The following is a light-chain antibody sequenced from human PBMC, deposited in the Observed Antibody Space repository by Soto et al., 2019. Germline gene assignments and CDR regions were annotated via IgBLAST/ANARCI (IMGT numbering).Light chain of an antibody. CDR3: LQRSDWRT. CDR1: QSVGSN. V-gene: IGKV3-11*01. J-gene: IGKJ1*01. Sequence: EIVMTQSPATLSVSPWGRATLSCRASQSVGSNFLAWYQQKPGQAPRLLIYDASNRATGIPARFSGSGSGTDFTLTISRLEPEDFAVYYCLQRSDWRTFGRGTKVDIK. CDR2: DAS.